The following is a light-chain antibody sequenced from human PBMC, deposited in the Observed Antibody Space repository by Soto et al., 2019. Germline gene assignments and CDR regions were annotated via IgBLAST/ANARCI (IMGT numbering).Light chain of an antibody. CDR1: HIGSKS. CDR2: DDS. V-gene: IGLV3-21*02. J-gene: IGLJ2*01. CDR3: QVWDSSSDHVV. Sequence: SYELTQPPSVSVAPGQTARITCGGNHIGSKSVHWYQQKPGQAPVLVVYDDSDRPSGTPERLSGSNSGNTATLTISRVEAGDEADYYCQVWDSSSDHVVFGGGTKLTVL.